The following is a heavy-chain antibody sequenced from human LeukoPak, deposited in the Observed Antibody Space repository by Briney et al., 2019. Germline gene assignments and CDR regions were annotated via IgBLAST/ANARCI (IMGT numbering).Heavy chain of an antibody. Sequence: SETLSLTCTVSGVSISSSSYYWACPRQPPGKGLENIGSYSGSNYYNPSLDSRDTTSVKTTKKQYSLLMSSGPDADAVVYYSARSSYGAGSNPYSADSWGQGTPVTVSS. CDR3: ARSSYGAGSNPYSADS. V-gene: IGHV4-39*01. CDR2: YSGSN. J-gene: IGHJ4*02. CDR1: GVSISSSSYY. D-gene: IGHD3-10*01.